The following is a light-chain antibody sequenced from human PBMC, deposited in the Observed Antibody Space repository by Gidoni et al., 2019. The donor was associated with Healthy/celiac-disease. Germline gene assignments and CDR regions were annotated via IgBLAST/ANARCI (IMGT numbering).Light chain of an antibody. CDR1: QTLLQSNGYNY. Sequence: DIEMTQSTLSLHVTPGAPASISCSSSQTLLQSNGYNYLDWYLQKPGQSPQLLIYFVSHRAAGVPYRSSCSGVGTDFTLKISRVEAEDVGFYYCMQALQTPRTFGQGTKVEIK. CDR3: MQALQTPRT. J-gene: IGKJ1*01. CDR2: FVS. V-gene: IGKV2-28*01.